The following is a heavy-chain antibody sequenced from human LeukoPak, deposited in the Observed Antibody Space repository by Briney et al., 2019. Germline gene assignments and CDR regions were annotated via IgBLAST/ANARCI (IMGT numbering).Heavy chain of an antibody. CDR3: AGNFWGGSYYYYGMDV. D-gene: IGHD3-3*01. V-gene: IGHV3-11*01. Sequence: GGSLRLSCAASGFTFSDYYMSWIRQAPGKGLEWVSYISSSGSTIYYADSVKGRFTISRDNAKNSLYLQMNSLRAEDTAVYYCAGNFWGGSYYYYGMDVWGQGTTVTVSS. CDR2: ISSSGSTI. CDR1: GFTFSDYY. J-gene: IGHJ6*02.